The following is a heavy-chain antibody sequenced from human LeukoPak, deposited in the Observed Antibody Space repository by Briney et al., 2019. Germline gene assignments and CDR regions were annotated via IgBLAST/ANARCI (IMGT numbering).Heavy chain of an antibody. CDR3: AREVPYCNSTTCYVWFDP. Sequence: PSETLSLTCTVSGGSISSYYWSWIRQPAGKGLEWIGRIYTSGSTNYNPSLKSRVTMSVDTSKNQFSLKLSSVTAADTAVYYCAREVPYCNSTTCYVWFDPWGQGALVTVSS. V-gene: IGHV4-4*07. D-gene: IGHD2-2*01. CDR2: IYTSGST. J-gene: IGHJ5*02. CDR1: GGSISSYY.